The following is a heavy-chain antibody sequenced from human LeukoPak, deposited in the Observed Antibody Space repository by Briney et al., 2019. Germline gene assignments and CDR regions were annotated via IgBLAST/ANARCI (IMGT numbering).Heavy chain of an antibody. CDR3: ARDQSSTSTPAPSNWFDP. Sequence: ASVKVSCKASGYTFTGYYMHWVRQAPGQGLEWMGWINPNSGGTNYAQKFQGRVTMTRDTSISTAYMELSRLRSDDTAVYYCARDQSSTSTPAPSNWFDPWGQGTLVTVSS. D-gene: IGHD2-2*01. V-gene: IGHV1-2*02. CDR1: GYTFTGYY. CDR2: INPNSGGT. J-gene: IGHJ5*02.